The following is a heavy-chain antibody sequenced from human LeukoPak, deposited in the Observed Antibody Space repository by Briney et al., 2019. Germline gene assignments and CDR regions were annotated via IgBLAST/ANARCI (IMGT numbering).Heavy chain of an antibody. V-gene: IGHV3-7*01. Sequence: GGSLRLSCAASGFTFSSYWMSWVRQAPGKGLEWVANIKQDGSEKYYVDSVKGRFTISRDNAKNSLYLRMNSLRAEDTAVYYCARDRLLWFGELFDYWGQGTLVTISS. CDR2: IKQDGSEK. D-gene: IGHD3-10*01. J-gene: IGHJ4*02. CDR1: GFTFSSYW. CDR3: ARDRLLWFGELFDY.